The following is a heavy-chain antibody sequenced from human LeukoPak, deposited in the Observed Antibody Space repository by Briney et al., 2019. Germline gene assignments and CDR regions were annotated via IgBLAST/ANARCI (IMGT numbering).Heavy chain of an antibody. CDR1: GFTFTNYD. CDR2: IGTAGDT. CDR3: ASSPAYSSSWYAIDN. Sequence: PGGSLRLSYAASGFTFTNYDMHWVRQAAGKGLEWVSAIGTAGDTYYPGSVKGRFTISRENAKNSLYLQMNSLSAGDTAVYYCASSPAYSSSWYAIDNWGQGTLVTVSS. D-gene: IGHD6-13*01. J-gene: IGHJ4*02. V-gene: IGHV3-13*01.